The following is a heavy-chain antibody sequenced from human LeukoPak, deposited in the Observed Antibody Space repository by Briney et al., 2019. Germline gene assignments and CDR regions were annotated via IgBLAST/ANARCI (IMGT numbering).Heavy chain of an antibody. CDR1: GFTFRDYY. D-gene: IGHD2-2*01. CDR2: ISSRGTTT. V-gene: IGHV3-11*01. J-gene: IGHJ4*02. CDR3: ARDRGSNNYFDQ. Sequence: PGGSLRLSCLASGFTFRDYYMTWIRQAPGKGLEWISFISSRGTTTDYADSVKGRLTISRDNANSTLFLQMNSLRAEDTAIYYCARDRGSNNYFDQWGQGTLVTVSS.